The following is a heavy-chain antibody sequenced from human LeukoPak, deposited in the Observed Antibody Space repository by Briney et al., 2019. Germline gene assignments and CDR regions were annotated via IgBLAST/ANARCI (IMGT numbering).Heavy chain of an antibody. D-gene: IGHD6-19*01. Sequence: ASVKVSCKAPGYTFTGYYLHWVRQAPGQGLEWMGWINPNSGGTNFAQKFQGRVTMTRDTSISTAYMGLSRLRSDDTAVYFCARDSYSSGAFDIWGQGTMVTVSS. CDR2: INPNSGGT. V-gene: IGHV1-2*02. J-gene: IGHJ3*02. CDR3: ARDSYSSGAFDI. CDR1: GYTFTGYY.